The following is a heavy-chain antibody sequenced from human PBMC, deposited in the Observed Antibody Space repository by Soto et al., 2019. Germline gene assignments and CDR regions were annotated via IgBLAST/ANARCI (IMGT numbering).Heavy chain of an antibody. CDR2: VYYSGSS. V-gene: IGHV4-59*11. J-gene: IGHJ4*02. Sequence: SETLSLTCTVSVGSIGGRYWGWIRQPRGKGLEWIGYVYYSGSSTSNPSLKSRVTMSADTSKNQLSLKVRSVTAADTAVYYCARVGERWQYFDWFYYFDSWGQGALVTVS. CDR3: ARVGERWQYFDWFYYFDS. CDR1: VGSIGGRY. D-gene: IGHD3-9*01.